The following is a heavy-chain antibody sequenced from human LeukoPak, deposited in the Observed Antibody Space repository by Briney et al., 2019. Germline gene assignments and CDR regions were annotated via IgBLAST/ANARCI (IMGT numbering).Heavy chain of an antibody. CDR1: GFTFSNAW. CDR2: IKSKTDGGTT. Sequence: GGSLRLSCAASGFTFSNAWMSWVRQAPGKGLEWVGRIKSKTDGGTTDYAAPVKGRFTISRDDSKNTLYLQMNSLKTEDTAVYYCTTRVTYYYDSSPPYWGQGTLVTVSS. J-gene: IGHJ4*02. V-gene: IGHV3-15*01. CDR3: TTRVTYYYDSSPPY. D-gene: IGHD3-22*01.